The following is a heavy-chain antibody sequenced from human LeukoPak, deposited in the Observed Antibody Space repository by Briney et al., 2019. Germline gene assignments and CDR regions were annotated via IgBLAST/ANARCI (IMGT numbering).Heavy chain of an antibody. CDR1: GFTFDDYA. Sequence: GGSLRLSCAASGFTFDDYAMHWVRQAPGKGLEWVPGISWNSGSIGYADSVKGRFTISRDNAKNSLYLQMNSLRAEDTALYYCAKDHYYDSSGCFDYWGQGTLVTVSS. V-gene: IGHV3-9*01. J-gene: IGHJ4*02. CDR2: ISWNSGSI. D-gene: IGHD3-22*01. CDR3: AKDHYYDSSGCFDY.